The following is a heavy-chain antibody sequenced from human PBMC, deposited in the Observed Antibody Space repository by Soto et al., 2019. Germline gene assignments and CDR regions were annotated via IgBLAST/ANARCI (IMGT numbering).Heavy chain of an antibody. CDR1: DGSIASSLYY. J-gene: IGHJ4*02. D-gene: IGHD6-19*01. V-gene: IGHV4-39*01. CDR3: VSHRNYIVVSGSFFDY. CDR2: IYYSGST. Sequence: SETLSLTCPVSDGSIASSLYYWGCIRQSPLKGLEWIESIYYSGSTHYNPSLKSRVTVSVDTSKNQFSLKLTSVTAADTAVYFCVSHRNYIVVSGSFFDYWSQGTLVTVSS.